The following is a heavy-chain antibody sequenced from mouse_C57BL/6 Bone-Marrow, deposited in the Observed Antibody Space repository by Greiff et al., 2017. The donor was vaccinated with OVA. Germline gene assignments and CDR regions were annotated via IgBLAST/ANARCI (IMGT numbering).Heavy chain of an antibody. CDR3: ARWRDYGNDYYAMDY. CDR2: INPNNGGT. D-gene: IGHD2-1*01. Sequence: EVQLQQSGPELVKPGASVKIPCKASGYAFTDYNMDWVKQSHGKSLEWIGDINPNNGGTIYNQKFKGKATLTVDKSSSTAYMELRSLTSEDTAVYYCARWRDYGNDYYAMDYWGQGTSVTVSS. J-gene: IGHJ4*01. V-gene: IGHV1-18*01. CDR1: GYAFTDYN.